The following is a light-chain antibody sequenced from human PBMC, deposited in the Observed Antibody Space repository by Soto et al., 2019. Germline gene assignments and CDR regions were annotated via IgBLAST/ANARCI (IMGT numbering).Light chain of an antibody. CDR2: EDN. CDR3: QSYDSSNRGVV. J-gene: IGLJ2*01. CDR1: SGSIASNY. V-gene: IGLV6-57*04. Sequence: NFMLTQPHSVSESPGKTVTISCTRSSGSIASNYVQWYQQRPGSAPTTVIYEDNQRPSGGPDRFSGSIDSSSNSASLTISGLKTEDEADYYCQSYDSSNRGVVFGGGTKLTVL.